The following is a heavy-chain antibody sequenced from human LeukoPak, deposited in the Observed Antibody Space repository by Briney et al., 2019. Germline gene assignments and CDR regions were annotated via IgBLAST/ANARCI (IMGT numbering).Heavy chain of an antibody. Sequence: SETLSLTCTVSGGSVNSYYWGWIRQPPGKGLEWIGYIYYTGATNYNPSLKSRVTISVDTSKNQFSLKLSSVTAADTAVYYCARDRGSAGGFDYWGQGTLVTVSS. CDR2: IYYTGAT. V-gene: IGHV4-59*02. CDR1: GGSVNSYY. CDR3: ARDRGSAGGFDY. J-gene: IGHJ4*02. D-gene: IGHD2-15*01.